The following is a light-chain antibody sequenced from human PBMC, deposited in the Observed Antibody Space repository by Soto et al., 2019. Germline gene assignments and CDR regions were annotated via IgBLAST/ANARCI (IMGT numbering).Light chain of an antibody. CDR2: EGS. Sequence: QSALTQPASVSGSPGQSITISCIGTTSNVGSYNLVSWYQQHPGKAPELMIYEGSKRPSGVSTRFSGSKSGNTASLTISGLQAEDEADYYCCSYAGSSYVFGTGTKLTVL. J-gene: IGLJ1*01. V-gene: IGLV2-23*01. CDR3: CSYAGSSYV. CDR1: TSNVGSYNL.